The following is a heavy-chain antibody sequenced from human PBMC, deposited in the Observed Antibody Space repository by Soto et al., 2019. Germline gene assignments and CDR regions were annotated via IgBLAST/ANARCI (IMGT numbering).Heavy chain of an antibody. J-gene: IGHJ6*02. V-gene: IGHV3-30-3*01. Sequence: AGGSLRLSCAASGFTFSSYAMHWVRQAPGKGLEWVAVISYNGSNKYYADSVKGRFTISRDNSKNTLYLQMNSLRAEDTAVYYCARGAPEGGSYYYYYGMDVWGQGTTVTVSS. CDR1: GFTFSSYA. CDR3: ARGAPEGGSYYYYYGMDV. D-gene: IGHD3-16*01. CDR2: ISYNGSNK.